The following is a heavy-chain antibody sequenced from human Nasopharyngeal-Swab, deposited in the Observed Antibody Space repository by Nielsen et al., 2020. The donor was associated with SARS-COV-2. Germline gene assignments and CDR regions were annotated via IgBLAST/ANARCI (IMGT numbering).Heavy chain of an antibody. CDR1: GFTFNNAW. V-gene: IGHV3-33*08. Sequence: GESLKISCAASGFTFNNAWMTWVRQAPGKGLEWVAVIWYDGSNKYYADSVKGRFTISRDNSKNTLYLQMNSLRAEDTAVYYCARSSGYGYAGPDYYYMDVWGKGTTVTVSS. CDR3: ARSSGYGYAGPDYYYMDV. CDR2: IWYDGSNK. J-gene: IGHJ6*03. D-gene: IGHD5-12*01.